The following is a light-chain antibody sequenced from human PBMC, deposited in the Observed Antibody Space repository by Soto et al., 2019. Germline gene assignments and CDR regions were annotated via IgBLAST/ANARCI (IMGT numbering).Light chain of an antibody. Sequence: EVVLTQSPGTLSLSPGERATLSCRASQYISSSYLAWYQQKPGQAPRLLIHGASSRAAGVPDRFSGSGSATDFTLTISRLEPEDFAVYYCQQHGSSPRTFGQGTKVEIK. V-gene: IGKV3-20*01. CDR3: QQHGSSPRT. J-gene: IGKJ1*01. CDR1: QYISSSY. CDR2: GAS.